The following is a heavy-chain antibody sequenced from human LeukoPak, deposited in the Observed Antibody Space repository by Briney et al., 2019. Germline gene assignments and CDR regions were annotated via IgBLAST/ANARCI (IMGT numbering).Heavy chain of an antibody. CDR2: ISSSSTYI. Sequence: PGGSLRLSCAASGFIFSSYSMNWIRQAPGKGLEWVASISSSSTYIYYAGSVKGRFTISRDNAKNLVYLEMNSLRAEDTAVYYCARVPGEMGATLAYLDYWGQGTLVIVSS. CDR1: GFIFSSYS. CDR3: ARVPGEMGATLAYLDY. D-gene: IGHD1-26*01. V-gene: IGHV3-21*01. J-gene: IGHJ4*02.